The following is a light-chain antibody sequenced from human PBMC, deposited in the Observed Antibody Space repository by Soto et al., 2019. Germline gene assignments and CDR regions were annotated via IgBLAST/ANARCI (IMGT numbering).Light chain of an antibody. J-gene: IGLJ3*02. Sequence: QSALTQPPSPSGTPGQRVTISCSGSSSNIGSNTVNWYQQLPGTAPKLLIYTTNQRPSGVPDRFSGSKSGTSASLAISGLQSEDEADYYCAAWDDSVSGWVFGGGTKLTVL. CDR2: TTN. CDR3: AAWDDSVSGWV. CDR1: SSNIGSNT. V-gene: IGLV1-44*01.